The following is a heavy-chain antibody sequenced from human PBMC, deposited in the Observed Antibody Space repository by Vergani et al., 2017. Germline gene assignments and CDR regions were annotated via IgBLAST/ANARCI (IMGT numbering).Heavy chain of an antibody. J-gene: IGHJ4*02. Sequence: QVQLVESGGGVVQPGRSLRLSCAASGFTFSSYGMHWVRQAPGKGLEWVAVIWYDGSNKYYADSVKGRFTISRDNSKNTLYLQINSLRAEDTAFYYCADLYGDDGFSPFWGQGTLVTVSS. V-gene: IGHV3-33*08. D-gene: IGHD2-21*01. CDR1: GFTFSSYG. CDR2: IWYDGSNK. CDR3: ADLYGDDGFSPF.